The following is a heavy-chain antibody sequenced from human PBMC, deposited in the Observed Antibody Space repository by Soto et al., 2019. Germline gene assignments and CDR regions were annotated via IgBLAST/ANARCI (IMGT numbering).Heavy chain of an antibody. V-gene: IGHV3-30*18. D-gene: IGHD2-15*01. CDR3: AKEGSGSRSYYYYYGMDV. J-gene: IGHJ6*02. CDR1: GFTFSSYG. CDR2: ISYDGSNK. Sequence: GGSLRLSCAASGFTFSSYGMHWVRQAPGKGLEWVAVISYDGSNKYYADSVKGRFTISRDNSKNTLYLQMNSLRAEDTAVYYCAKEGSGSRSYYYYYGMDVWGQGTTVTVSS.